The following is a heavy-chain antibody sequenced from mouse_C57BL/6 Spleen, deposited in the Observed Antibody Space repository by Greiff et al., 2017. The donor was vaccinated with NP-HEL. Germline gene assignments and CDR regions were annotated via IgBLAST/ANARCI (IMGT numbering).Heavy chain of an antibody. Sequence: VQLKESGGGLVKPGGSLKLSCAASGFTFSSYAMSWVRQTPGKRLEWVATISDGGSYTYYTGNVKGRFTMSRDNAKNNLYLQMSHLKSEDTAMYYGTRDRVWFAYWGQGTLVTVSA. J-gene: IGHJ3*01. CDR3: TRDRVWFAY. V-gene: IGHV5-4*01. CDR2: ISDGGSYT. D-gene: IGHD3-1*01. CDR1: GFTFSSYA.